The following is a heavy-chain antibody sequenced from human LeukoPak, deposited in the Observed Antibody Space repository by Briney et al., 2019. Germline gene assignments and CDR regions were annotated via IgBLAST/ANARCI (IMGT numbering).Heavy chain of an antibody. D-gene: IGHD3-10*01. CDR1: GYTFTSYD. Sequence: ASVKVSCKASGYTFTSYDIHWVRQASGHGLEWMGWMNHKSAHTGLAQRFQGRVTLTRNTSISTAYMELSSLTSEDTAMYYCTRGPSYHSKWVGGMWFDPWGQGTLVSVSS. J-gene: IGHJ5*02. CDR2: MNHKSAHT. V-gene: IGHV1-8*01. CDR3: TRGPSYHSKWVGGMWFDP.